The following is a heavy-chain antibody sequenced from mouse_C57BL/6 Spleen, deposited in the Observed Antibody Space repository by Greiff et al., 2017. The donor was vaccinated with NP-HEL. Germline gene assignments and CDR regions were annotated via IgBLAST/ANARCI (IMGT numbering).Heavy chain of an antibody. J-gene: IGHJ2*01. D-gene: IGHD2-2*01. Sequence: VQRVESGAELVRPGTSVKMSCKASGYTFTNYWIGWAKQRPGHGLEWIGDIYPGGGYTNYNEKFKGKATLTADKSSSTAYMQFSSLTSEDSAIYYCARSTMVTTGYYFDYWGQGTTLTVSS. CDR1: GYTFTNYW. V-gene: IGHV1-63*01. CDR2: IYPGGGYT. CDR3: ARSTMVTTGYYFDY.